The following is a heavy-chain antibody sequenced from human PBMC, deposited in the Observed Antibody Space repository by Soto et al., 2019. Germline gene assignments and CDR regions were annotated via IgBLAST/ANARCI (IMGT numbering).Heavy chain of an antibody. CDR1: GGSISSYY. D-gene: IGHD3-9*01. J-gene: IGHJ5*02. Sequence: LSLTCTVSGGSISSYYWSWIRQPPGKGLEWIGYIYYSGSTNYNPSLKSRVTISVDTSKNQFSLKLSSVTAADTAVYYCARHLFSNWFDPWGQGTLVTVSS. CDR2: IYYSGST. V-gene: IGHV4-59*08. CDR3: ARHLFSNWFDP.